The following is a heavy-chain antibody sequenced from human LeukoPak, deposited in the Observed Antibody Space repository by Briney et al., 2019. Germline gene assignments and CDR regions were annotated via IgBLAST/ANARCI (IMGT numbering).Heavy chain of an antibody. CDR2: IFYSGST. CDR1: GDSISSSNYY. D-gene: IGHD5-18*01. CDR3: ATLDTAHWYFDL. V-gene: IGHV4-39*07. Sequence: PSETLSLTCSVSGDSISSSNYYWGWIRQPPGKGLEWIGNIFYSGSTYYNPSLQSRVTISVDTSKNQFSLKLSSVNAADTAVYYCATLDTAHWYFDLWGRGTLVTVSS. J-gene: IGHJ2*01.